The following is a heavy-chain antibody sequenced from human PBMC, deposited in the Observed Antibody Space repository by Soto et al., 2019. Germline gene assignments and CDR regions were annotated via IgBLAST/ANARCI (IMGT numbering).Heavy chain of an antibody. CDR1: GFTVSSNY. J-gene: IGHJ4*02. CDR3: ARSPFGELLFDY. CDR2: IYSGGST. D-gene: IGHD3-10*01. Sequence: GGSLRLSCAASGFTVSSNYMSWVRQAPGKGLEWVSVIYSGGSTYYADSVKGRFTISRDNSKNTLYLQMNSLRAEDTAVYYCARSPFGELLFDYWGQGTLVTVSS. V-gene: IGHV3-66*01.